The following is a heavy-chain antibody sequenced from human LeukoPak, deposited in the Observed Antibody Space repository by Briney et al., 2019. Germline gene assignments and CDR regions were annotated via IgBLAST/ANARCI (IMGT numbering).Heavy chain of an antibody. CDR2: ISDSGKT. CDR1: GASITSNDYS. Sequence: PSETLSLTCTASGASITSNDYSWSWIRQPPGKGLEWIGMISDSGKTYFNPSLKSRVTISADTSKNQFSLRQTSLTAADTAVYYCARLRVAMVRGVPYFDSWGQGALVTVSS. J-gene: IGHJ4*02. D-gene: IGHD3-10*01. CDR3: ARLRVAMVRGVPYFDS. V-gene: IGHV4-39*01.